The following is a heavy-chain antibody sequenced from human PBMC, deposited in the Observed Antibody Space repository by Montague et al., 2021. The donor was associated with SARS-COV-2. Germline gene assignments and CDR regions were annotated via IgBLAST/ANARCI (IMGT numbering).Heavy chain of an antibody. CDR2: INNSGST. D-gene: IGHD3-10*01. J-gene: IGHJ6*02. CDR3: ARTAGLRSIMVRGFHGVYGMDV. V-gene: IGHV4-34*01. CDR1: GGSFSGYY. Sequence: SETLSLTCAVYGGSFSGYYWSWIRQPPGKGLEWIGEINNSGSTNYNPYLKSRVTISVDTSKNQFSLKLRSVTAADTAVYYCARTAGLRSIMVRGFHGVYGMDVWGQGTTVTVSS.